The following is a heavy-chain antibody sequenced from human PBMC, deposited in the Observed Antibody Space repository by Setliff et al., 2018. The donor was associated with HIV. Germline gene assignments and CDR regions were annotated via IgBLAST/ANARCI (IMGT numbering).Heavy chain of an antibody. CDR3: AKAQTNPLRLGELSSIDAFDI. CDR2: ISGSGGDT. Sequence: PGGSLRLSCASSGFTFSSYAMTWVRQAPGKGLECVAVISGSGGDTYYADSVKGRSVISREKSKSTLYLQMNSLRAEDTAVYYCAKAQTNPLRLGELSSIDAFDIWGQGTMVTVSS. V-gene: IGHV3-23*01. J-gene: IGHJ3*02. D-gene: IGHD3-16*02. CDR1: GFTFSSYA.